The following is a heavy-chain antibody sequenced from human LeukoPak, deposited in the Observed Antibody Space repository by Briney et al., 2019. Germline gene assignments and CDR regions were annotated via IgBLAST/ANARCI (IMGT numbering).Heavy chain of an antibody. CDR1: GGSFSGYY. J-gene: IGHJ4*02. Sequence: PSETLSLTCAVYGGSFSGYYWSWIRQPPGKGLEWIGEINHSGSTNYNPSLKSRVTISVDTSKNQFSLKLSSVTAADTAVYYCARPRYCSSTSCSAAFDYWGQGTLVTVFS. CDR2: INHSGST. D-gene: IGHD2-2*01. V-gene: IGHV4-34*01. CDR3: ARPRYCSSTSCSAAFDY.